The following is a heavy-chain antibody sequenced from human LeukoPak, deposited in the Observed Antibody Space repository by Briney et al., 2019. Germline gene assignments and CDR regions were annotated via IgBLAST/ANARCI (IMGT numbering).Heavy chain of an antibody. CDR3: ARDCGGDCYYDY. CDR2: IYHSGST. CDR1: GGSISSSSYY. D-gene: IGHD2-21*02. Sequence: PSETLSLTCTVSGGSISSSSYYWGWIRQPPGKGLEWIGSIYHSGSTYYNPSLKSRVTISVDTSKNQFSLKLSSVTAADTAVYYCARDCGGDCYYDYWGQGTLVTVSS. V-gene: IGHV4-39*07. J-gene: IGHJ4*02.